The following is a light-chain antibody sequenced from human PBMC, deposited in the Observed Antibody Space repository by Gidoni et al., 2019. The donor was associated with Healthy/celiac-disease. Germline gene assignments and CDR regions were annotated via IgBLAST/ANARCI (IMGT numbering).Light chain of an antibody. Sequence: QPVLTQSSSASASLGSSVKLTCTLSSGHSSYIIAWHQQQPGKAPRYLMKLEGSGSYNKRSGVPDRFSGSSSGADRYLTISNLQSEDEADYYCETWDSNTLWVFGGGTKLTVL. V-gene: IGLV4-60*03. J-gene: IGLJ3*02. CDR3: ETWDSNTLWV. CDR2: LEGSGSY. CDR1: SGHSSYI.